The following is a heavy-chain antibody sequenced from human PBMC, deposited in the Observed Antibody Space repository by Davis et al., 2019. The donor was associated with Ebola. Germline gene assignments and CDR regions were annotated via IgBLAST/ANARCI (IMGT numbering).Heavy chain of an antibody. D-gene: IGHD6-13*01. Sequence: GGSLRLSCAASGFTFSSYAMSWVRQAPGKGLEWVSAISGSGGSTYYADSVRGRFTISRDNSNNTLYLQMNSLRTEDTAVYYCAKDGGVAAGLFDYWGQGTLVTVSS. CDR3: AKDGGVAAGLFDY. V-gene: IGHV3-23*01. CDR2: ISGSGGST. CDR1: GFTFSSYA. J-gene: IGHJ4*02.